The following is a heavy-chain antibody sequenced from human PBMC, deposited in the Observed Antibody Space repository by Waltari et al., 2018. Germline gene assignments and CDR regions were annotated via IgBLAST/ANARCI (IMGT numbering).Heavy chain of an antibody. CDR3: AKDWGGDRDPVIYYGMDV. Sequence: EVQLVESGGVVVQPGGSLRLSCTASGFTFADSAMHWVRQAPGTGLEWVSLISWDGGSTYYADSVKGRFTISRDNSKNSLYLQMNSLRAEDTALYYCAKDWGGDRDPVIYYGMDVWGQGTTVTVSS. V-gene: IGHV3-43D*04. CDR1: GFTFADSA. D-gene: IGHD2-21*02. J-gene: IGHJ6*02. CDR2: ISWDGGST.